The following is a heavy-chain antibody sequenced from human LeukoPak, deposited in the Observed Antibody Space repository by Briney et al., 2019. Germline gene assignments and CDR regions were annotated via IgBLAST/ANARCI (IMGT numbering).Heavy chain of an antibody. D-gene: IGHD5-18*01. CDR2: INSDGSGT. V-gene: IGHV3-74*01. J-gene: IGHJ4*02. CDR1: GFTFTNHW. Sequence: PWGSLRLSCAASGFTFTNHWMHWVRQAPGKGLVWVSRINSDGSGTSYADSVKGRFTISRDNSKNTLYLQMNSLRAEDTAVYYCARDLPSDTAMALDYWGQGTLVTVSS. CDR3: ARDLPSDTAMALDY.